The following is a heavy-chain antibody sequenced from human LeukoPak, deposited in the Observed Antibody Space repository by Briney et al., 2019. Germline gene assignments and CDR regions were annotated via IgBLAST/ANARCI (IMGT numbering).Heavy chain of an antibody. Sequence: ASVTVSCKASGYTFTGYYMHWVRQAPGQGLEWMGWISAYNGNTNYAQKLQGRVTMTTDTSTSTAYMELRSLRSDDTAVYYCARGATGPWYFQHWGQGTLVTASS. CDR1: GYTFTGYY. CDR2: ISAYNGNT. D-gene: IGHD1-26*01. J-gene: IGHJ1*01. V-gene: IGHV1-18*04. CDR3: ARGATGPWYFQH.